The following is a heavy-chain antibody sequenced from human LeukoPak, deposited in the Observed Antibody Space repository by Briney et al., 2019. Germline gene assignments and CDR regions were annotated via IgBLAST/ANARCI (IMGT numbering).Heavy chain of an antibody. CDR2: ISYDGSNK. CDR3: AREAYYPDAFDI. Sequence: GGSLRLSCAASGFTFSSYAMHWVRQAPGKGLEWVAVISYDGSNKYYADSVKGRFTISRDNSKDTLYLQMNSLRAEDTAVYYCAREAYYPDAFDIWGQGTMVTVSS. D-gene: IGHD1-26*01. V-gene: IGHV3-30-3*01. J-gene: IGHJ3*02. CDR1: GFTFSSYA.